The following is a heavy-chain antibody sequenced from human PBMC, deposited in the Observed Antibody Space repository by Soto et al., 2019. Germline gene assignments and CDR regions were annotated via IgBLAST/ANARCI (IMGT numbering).Heavy chain of an antibody. J-gene: IGHJ5*02. D-gene: IGHD3-10*01. V-gene: IGHV3-30*18. CDR2: ISYDGSNK. Sequence: QVQLVESGGGVVQPGRSLRLSCAASGFTFSSYGMHWVRQAPGKGLEWVAVISYDGSNKYYADSVKGRFTISRDNSKNTLSLQMDSLRVEDTAIYYCVKEGRLAVGGLDLWGQGALVTVSS. CDR1: GFTFSSYG. CDR3: VKEGRLAVGGLDL.